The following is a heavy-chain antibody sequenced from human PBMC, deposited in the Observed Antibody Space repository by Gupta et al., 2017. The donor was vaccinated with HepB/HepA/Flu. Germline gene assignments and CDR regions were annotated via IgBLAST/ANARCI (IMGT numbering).Heavy chain of an antibody. CDR3: AKRFGIRWELLDY. V-gene: IGHV3-30*18. J-gene: IGHJ4*02. CDR2: ISYDGSNK. CDR1: GFTFSSYG. Sequence: GRSLRLSCAASGFTFSSYGMPWVRQAPGKGLEWVAVISYDGSNKYYADSVKGRFTISRDNSKNTLYLQMNSLRAEDTAVYYCAKRFGIRWELLDYWGQGTLVTVSS. D-gene: IGHD1-26*01.